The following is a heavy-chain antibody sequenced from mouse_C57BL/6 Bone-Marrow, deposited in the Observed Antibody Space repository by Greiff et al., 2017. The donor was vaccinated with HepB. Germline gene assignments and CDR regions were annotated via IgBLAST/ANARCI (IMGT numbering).Heavy chain of an antibody. Sequence: EVQLQESGGGLVKPGGSLKLSCAASGFTFSSYAMSWVRQTPEKRLEWVATISDGGSYTYYPDNVKGRFTISRDNAKNNLYLQMSHLKSEDTAMYYCAREHYYGSSYWYFDVWGTGTTVTVSS. CDR2: ISDGGSYT. V-gene: IGHV5-4*01. J-gene: IGHJ1*03. CDR3: AREHYYGSSYWYFDV. D-gene: IGHD1-1*01. CDR1: GFTFSSYA.